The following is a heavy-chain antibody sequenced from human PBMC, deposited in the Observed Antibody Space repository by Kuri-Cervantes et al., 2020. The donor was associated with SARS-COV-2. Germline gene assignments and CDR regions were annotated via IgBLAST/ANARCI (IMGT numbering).Heavy chain of an antibody. CDR2: ISYDGSNK. CDR1: GFSFRPYS. D-gene: IGHD6-6*01. CDR3: AADPTREQLSWGGFFYYGMDV. Sequence: GESLKISCAASGFSFRPYSMNWVRQAPGKGLEWVAVISYDGSNKYYADSVKGRFTISRGNSKNTLYLQMNSLRSEDTAVYYCAADPTREQLSWGGFFYYGMDVWGQGTTVTVSS. J-gene: IGHJ6*02. V-gene: IGHV3-30*03.